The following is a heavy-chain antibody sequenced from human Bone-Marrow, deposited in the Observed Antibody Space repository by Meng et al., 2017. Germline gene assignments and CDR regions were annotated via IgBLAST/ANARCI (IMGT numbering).Heavy chain of an antibody. CDR2: INSDGTST. CDR1: GFTFSRSW. J-gene: IGHJ1*01. Sequence: GGSLRLSCTASGFTFSRSWMHWVRQAPGQGLIWVSRINSDGTSTSNNGVSVKGRFTSSRDNAKNTLYLQMNSLRVDDTAMYYCAVSLEGHGSGTFAGATWGQGTLVTVSS. V-gene: IGHV3-74*01. CDR3: AVSLEGHGSGTFAGAT. D-gene: IGHD3-10*01.